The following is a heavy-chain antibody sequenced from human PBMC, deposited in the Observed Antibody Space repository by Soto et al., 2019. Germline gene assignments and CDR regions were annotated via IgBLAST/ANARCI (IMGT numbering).Heavy chain of an antibody. Sequence: EVQLVESGGGLIQPGGSLSLSCAVSGFSVSSNYMSWVRQAPGRGPEWVSVIHSTGSTYYADSVKGRFTISRDNSKNTLSRQMNSLRAEDTAVYYCARGPSWGQGTLVTVSS. V-gene: IGHV3-53*01. CDR1: GFSVSSNY. J-gene: IGHJ5*01. CDR2: IHSTGST. CDR3: ARGPS.